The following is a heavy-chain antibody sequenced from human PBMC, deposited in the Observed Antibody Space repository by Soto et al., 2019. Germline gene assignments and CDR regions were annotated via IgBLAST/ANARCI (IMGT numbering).Heavy chain of an antibody. CDR1: GFTVSSNY. V-gene: IGHV3-53*01. Sequence: GGSLRLSCAASGFTVSSNYMSWVRQAPGKGLEWVSVIYSGGSTYYADSVKGRFTISRDNSKNTLYLQMNSLRAEDTAVYYCARVSTLDGRFGELISAKFDPWGQGTLVTVSS. J-gene: IGHJ5*02. D-gene: IGHD3-10*01. CDR2: IYSGGST. CDR3: ARVSTLDGRFGELISAKFDP.